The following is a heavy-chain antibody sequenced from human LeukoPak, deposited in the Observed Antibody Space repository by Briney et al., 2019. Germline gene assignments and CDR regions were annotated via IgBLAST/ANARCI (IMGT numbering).Heavy chain of an antibody. CDR1: GFTFSSYA. J-gene: IGHJ4*02. CDR2: ISYDGSNK. V-gene: IGHV3-30-3*01. CDR3: AKDWQLVDY. Sequence: PGRSLRLSCAASGFTFSSYAMHWVRQAPGKGLEWVAVISYDGSNKYYADSVKGRFTNSRDTSKNTLYLQMNSLRAEDTAVYYCAKDWQLVDYWGQGTLVTVPS. D-gene: IGHD1-1*01.